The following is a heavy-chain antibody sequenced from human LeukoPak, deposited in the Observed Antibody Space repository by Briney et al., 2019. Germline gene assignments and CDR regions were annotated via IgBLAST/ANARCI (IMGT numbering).Heavy chain of an antibody. Sequence: SETLSLTCTVSGYSISSGYYWGWIRQPPGKGLEWIGSIYHSGSTYYNPSLKSRVTISVDTSKNQFSLKLSSVTAADTAVYYCARVGVHCSGGSCYSYYFDYWGRGTLVTVSS. CDR1: GYSISSGYY. CDR3: ARVGVHCSGGSCYSYYFDY. V-gene: IGHV4-38-2*02. D-gene: IGHD2-15*01. J-gene: IGHJ4*02. CDR2: IYHSGST.